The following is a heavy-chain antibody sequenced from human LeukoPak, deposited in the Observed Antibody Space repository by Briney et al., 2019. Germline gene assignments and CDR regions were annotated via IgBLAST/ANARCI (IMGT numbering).Heavy chain of an antibody. D-gene: IGHD3-10*01. V-gene: IGHV4-34*01. CDR1: GGSFSGYY. J-gene: IGHJ4*02. CDR2: INHSGST. CDR3: ARGSNYYGSGSHFDY. Sequence: PSETLSLTCAVYGGSFSGYYWSWIRQPPGKGLEWIGEINHSGSTNYNPSLKSRVTISVDTSKNQFSLKLSSVTAADTAVYYCARGSNYYGSGSHFDYWGQGTLVTVSS.